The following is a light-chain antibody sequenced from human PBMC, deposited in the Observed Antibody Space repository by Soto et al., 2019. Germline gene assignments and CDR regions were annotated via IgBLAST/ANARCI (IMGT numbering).Light chain of an antibody. V-gene: IGLV2-14*01. CDR2: EVT. Sequence: QSVLTQPASVSGSPGQSITISCTGTSSDVGGYNYVSWYQQHPGKAPKLMIYEVTYRPSGVSNRFSGSKSGNTASLSISGLQADDEDAYYCSSYTSSSTPDVFGTGTKLTVL. CDR3: SSYTSSSTPDV. CDR1: SSDVGGYNY. J-gene: IGLJ1*01.